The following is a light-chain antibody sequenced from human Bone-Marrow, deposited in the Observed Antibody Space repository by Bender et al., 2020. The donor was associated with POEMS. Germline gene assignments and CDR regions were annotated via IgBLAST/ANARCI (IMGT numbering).Light chain of an antibody. CDR1: SSDVGSYNY. V-gene: IGLV2-14*03. J-gene: IGLJ1*01. CDR3: CSYTRSATLV. Sequence: QSALTQPASVSGSPGQSITISCTGTSSDVGSYNYVSWYQQYPDNAPKLLIYDVTNRPSGVSDRFSASRSGNTASLTISGLQAEDEAAYYCCSYTRSATLVFGTGTEVTVL. CDR2: DVT.